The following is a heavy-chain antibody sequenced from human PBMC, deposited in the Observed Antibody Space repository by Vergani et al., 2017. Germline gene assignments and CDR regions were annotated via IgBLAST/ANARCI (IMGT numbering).Heavy chain of an antibody. CDR2: IKQDGSEK. D-gene: IGHD3-10*01. J-gene: IGHJ4*02. V-gene: IGHV3-7*03. CDR3: AREVTMVRGAGRVFDY. Sequence: EVQLVESGGGLVQPGGSLRLSCAASGFTFSSYWMSWVRQAPGKGLEWVANIKQDGSEKYYVDSVKGRFTISRDNAKNSLYLQMNSLRAEDTAVYYCAREVTMVRGAGRVFDYWGQGTLVTVSS. CDR1: GFTFSSYW.